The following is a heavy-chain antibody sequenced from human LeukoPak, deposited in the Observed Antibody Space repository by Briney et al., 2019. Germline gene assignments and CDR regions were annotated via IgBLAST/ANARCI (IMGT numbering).Heavy chain of an antibody. V-gene: IGHV1-18*01. CDR1: GYTFTSYG. D-gene: IGHD2-2*01. CDR2: ISAYNGNT. Sequence: ASVKVSCKASGYTFTSYGISWVRQAPGQGLEGMGWISAYNGNTNYAQKLQGRVTMTTDTSTSTAYMELRSLRSDDKAVYYCARMVGYCSSTSCQNWFDPWGQGTLVTVSS. J-gene: IGHJ5*02. CDR3: ARMVGYCSSTSCQNWFDP.